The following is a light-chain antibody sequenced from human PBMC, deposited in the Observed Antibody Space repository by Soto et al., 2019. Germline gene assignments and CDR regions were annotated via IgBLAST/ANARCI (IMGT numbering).Light chain of an antibody. Sequence: DIQMTQSPSSLSASVGDRVTITCRASQSISSYLNWYQQKPGKAPKLLIYAASSLQSGVPSRFSGSGSGTDFTLNISSLQPEDFATYYCQQSYCTLYTFGQGTKLEIK. V-gene: IGKV1-39*01. CDR3: QQSYCTLYT. CDR2: AAS. CDR1: QSISSY. J-gene: IGKJ2*01.